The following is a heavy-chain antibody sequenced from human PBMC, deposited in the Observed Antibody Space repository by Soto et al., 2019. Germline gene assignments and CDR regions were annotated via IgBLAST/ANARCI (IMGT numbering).Heavy chain of an antibody. CDR1: GGSLSSSNW. D-gene: IGHD2-15*01. V-gene: IGHV4-4*02. Sequence: QVQLQESGPGLVKPSGTLSLTCGVSGGSLSSSNWWSWVRQPPGKGLDWIGEIYHSGSTSYNPSLKSRVTISVDKPKNQFPLKLSSGTAADKAVYYCARGISGGRHVDYWGQGTLVTVSS. J-gene: IGHJ4*02. CDR2: IYHSGST. CDR3: ARGISGGRHVDY.